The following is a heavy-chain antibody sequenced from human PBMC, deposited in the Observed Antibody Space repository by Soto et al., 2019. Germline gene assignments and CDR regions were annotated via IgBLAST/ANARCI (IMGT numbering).Heavy chain of an antibody. Sequence: QVQLVQSGAEVKKPGSSVKVSCKASGGTFSSYAISWVRQAPGQGLEWMGGIIPIFGTANYAQKFQGRVTITADESTSTAYMELSSLRSEDTAVYYCEIRFLEWSQPRYYYGMDVWGQGTTVTVSS. J-gene: IGHJ6*02. CDR3: EIRFLEWSQPRYYYGMDV. CDR1: GGTFSSYA. V-gene: IGHV1-69*01. D-gene: IGHD3-3*01. CDR2: IIPIFGTA.